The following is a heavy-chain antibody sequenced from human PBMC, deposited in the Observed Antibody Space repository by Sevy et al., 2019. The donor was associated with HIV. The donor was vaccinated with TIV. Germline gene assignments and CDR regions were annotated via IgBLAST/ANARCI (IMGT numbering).Heavy chain of an antibody. J-gene: IGHJ6*01. CDR2: ISSSSSYI. Sequence: GGSLRLSCAASGFTFSPYSMNWVRQAPGKGLEWVSSISSSSSYIYYADSVKGRFIISRNNAKNSLYLQRNSLRAEDTAVYYCAREGGHVNIFGVVPRDAMDVWVKGPRSPSPQ. V-gene: IGHV3-21*01. CDR1: GFTFSPYS. D-gene: IGHD3-3*02. CDR3: AREGGHVNIFGVVPRDAMDV.